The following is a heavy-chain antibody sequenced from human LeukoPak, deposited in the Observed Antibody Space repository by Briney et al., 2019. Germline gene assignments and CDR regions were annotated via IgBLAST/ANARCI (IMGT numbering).Heavy chain of an antibody. D-gene: IGHD6-25*01. J-gene: IGHJ4*02. Sequence: GGSLRLSCAASGFTFSSYSMNWVRQAPGKGLEWVSYISSSSSTIYYADSVKGRFTISRDNAKNSLYLQMNSLRAEDTAVYYCARDIAAAPLDPDLDYWGQGTLVTVSS. CDR1: GFTFSSYS. CDR2: ISSSSSTI. V-gene: IGHV3-48*01. CDR3: ARDIAAAPLDPDLDY.